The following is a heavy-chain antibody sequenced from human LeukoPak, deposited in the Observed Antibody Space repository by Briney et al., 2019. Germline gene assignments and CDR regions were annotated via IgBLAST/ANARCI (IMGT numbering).Heavy chain of an antibody. V-gene: IGHV3-23*01. Sequence: GGSLRLSCAASGFTFSSYAMSWVRQAPGKGLEWVSAISGSGGSTYYADSVKGRFTISRGNSKNTLYLQMNSLRAEDTAVYYCAKDHDPNYYDSSYFDYWGQGTLVTVSS. CDR3: AKDHDPNYYDSSYFDY. CDR1: GFTFSSYA. CDR2: ISGSGGST. D-gene: IGHD3-22*01. J-gene: IGHJ4*02.